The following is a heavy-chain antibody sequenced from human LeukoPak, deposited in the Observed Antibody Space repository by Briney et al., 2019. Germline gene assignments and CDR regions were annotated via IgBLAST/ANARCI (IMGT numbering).Heavy chain of an antibody. J-gene: IGHJ4*02. Sequence: SETLSLTCTVSGGSISSYSWSWMRQPAGKGLEWIGRTYPRESPNYNPSLKSRVIMSVDKSKNQFSLKLRSVTAADTAVYYCAREWHHVFDYWGQGNLVTVSS. D-gene: IGHD5-12*01. CDR3: AREWHHVFDY. CDR2: TYPRESP. CDR1: GGSISSYS. V-gene: IGHV4-4*07.